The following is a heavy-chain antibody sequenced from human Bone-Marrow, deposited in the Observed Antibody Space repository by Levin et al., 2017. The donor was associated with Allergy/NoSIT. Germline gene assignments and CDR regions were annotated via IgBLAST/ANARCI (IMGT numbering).Heavy chain of an antibody. Sequence: PGGSLRLSCAGSGFTFSTYAMTWVRQAPGKGLEWVSAISGGGDNTYYAGSVKGRFTISRDNSKNTLNLQMNSLRAEDTAVYYCAQFGGNGHQDAPIDNWGQGTLVTVSS. J-gene: IGHJ4*02. CDR3: AQFGGNGHQDAPIDN. D-gene: IGHD3-10*01. CDR1: GFTFSTYA. CDR2: ISGGGDNT. V-gene: IGHV3-23*01.